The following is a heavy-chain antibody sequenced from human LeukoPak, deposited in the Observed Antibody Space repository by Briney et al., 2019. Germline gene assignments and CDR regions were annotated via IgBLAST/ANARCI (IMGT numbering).Heavy chain of an antibody. Sequence: GGSLRLSCAASGFTFNNYAMSWVRQAPGKGLEWVSAISGSGGSTYYADSVKGRFTISRDNSKNTLYLQMNSLRAEDTAVYYCAMGATGDGAFDIWGQGTMVTVSS. CDR1: GFTFNNYA. V-gene: IGHV3-23*01. CDR3: AMGATGDGAFDI. J-gene: IGHJ3*02. D-gene: IGHD1-26*01. CDR2: ISGSGGST.